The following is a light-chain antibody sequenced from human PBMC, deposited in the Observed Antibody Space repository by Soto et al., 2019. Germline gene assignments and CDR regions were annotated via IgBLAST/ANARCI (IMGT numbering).Light chain of an antibody. CDR3: AAWDDSLSGAV. J-gene: IGLJ7*01. CDR2: RNN. V-gene: IGLV1-47*01. CDR1: SSNIGTNS. Sequence: QSVLTQPPSASGTPGQRVTISSSGSSSNIGTNSVYWYQQLPGTAPKLLIYRNNQRPSGVPDRFSGSKSGTSASLAISGLRSEDDADYYCAAWDDSLSGAVFGGGTQLTVL.